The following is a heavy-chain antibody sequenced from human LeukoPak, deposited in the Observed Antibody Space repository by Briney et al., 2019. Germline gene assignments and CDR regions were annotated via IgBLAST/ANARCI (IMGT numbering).Heavy chain of an antibody. J-gene: IGHJ4*02. CDR2: ISSSSSTI. V-gene: IGHV3-48*01. CDR3: ANLVVAAISY. Sequence: GESLRLSCAASGFIFKKYWMNWVRQAPGKGLEWVSYISSSSSTIYYADSVKGRFTISRDNSKNTLYLQMNSLRAEDTAVYYCANLVVAAISYWGQGTLVTVSS. CDR1: GFIFKKYW. D-gene: IGHD2-15*01.